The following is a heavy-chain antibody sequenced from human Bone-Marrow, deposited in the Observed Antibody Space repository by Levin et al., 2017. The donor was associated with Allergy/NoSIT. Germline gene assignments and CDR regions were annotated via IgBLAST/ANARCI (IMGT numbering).Heavy chain of an antibody. CDR1: GFNFENSA. CDR2: ISYHGTET. CDR3: GREPTTAVATYSYYYNGVDI. V-gene: IGHV3-30*14. Sequence: AGGSLRLSCTGSGFNFENSAMHWVRQAPGKGLEWVAMISYHGTETFYADSVRGRFTISRDDDDNTLVLQMSSLRPKDTGIYFCGREPTTAVATYSYYYNGVDIWGHGTTVTVSS. J-gene: IGHJ6*02. D-gene: IGHD6-19*01.